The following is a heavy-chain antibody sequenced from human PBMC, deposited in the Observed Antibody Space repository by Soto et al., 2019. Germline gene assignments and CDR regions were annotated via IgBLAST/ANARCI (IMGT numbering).Heavy chain of an antibody. Sequence: GASVKVSCKVSGYTLTELSMHWVRQAPGKGLEWMGGFDPEDGETIYAQKFQGRVTMTEDTSTDTAYMELSSLRSEDTAVYYCATPEDPSSSWYYAFDIWGQGTMVTVSS. J-gene: IGHJ3*02. V-gene: IGHV1-24*01. D-gene: IGHD6-13*01. CDR3: ATPEDPSSSWYYAFDI. CDR1: GYTLTELS. CDR2: FDPEDGET.